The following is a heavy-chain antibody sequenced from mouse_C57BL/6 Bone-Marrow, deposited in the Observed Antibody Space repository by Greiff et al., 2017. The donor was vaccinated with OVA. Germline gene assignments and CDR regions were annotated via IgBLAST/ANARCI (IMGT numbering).Heavy chain of an antibody. J-gene: IGHJ4*01. D-gene: IGHD2-4*01. CDR2: ISNGGGST. CDR1: GFTFSDYY. Sequence: EVQRVESGGGLVQPGGSLKLSCAASGFTFSDYYMYWVRQTPEKRLEWVAYISNGGGSTYYPDTVKGRFTISRDNAKNTLYLQMSRLKSEDTAMYYCARRGYYDYFYAMDYWGQGTSVTVSS. CDR3: ARRGYYDYFYAMDY. V-gene: IGHV5-12*01.